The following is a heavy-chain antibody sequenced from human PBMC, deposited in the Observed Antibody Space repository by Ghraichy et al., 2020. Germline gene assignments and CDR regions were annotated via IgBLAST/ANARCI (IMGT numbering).Heavy chain of an antibody. J-gene: IGHJ2*01. V-gene: IGHV4-59*01. Sequence: SETLSLTCTVSGGSISSYYWSWIRQPPGKGLEWIGYSYYSGSTNYNPSLKSRVTISVDTSKNQFSLKLSSVTAADTAVYYCARAGGIVAYWYFDLWGRGTLVTVSS. CDR2: SYYSGST. D-gene: IGHD1-26*01. CDR3: ARAGGIVAYWYFDL. CDR1: GGSISSYY.